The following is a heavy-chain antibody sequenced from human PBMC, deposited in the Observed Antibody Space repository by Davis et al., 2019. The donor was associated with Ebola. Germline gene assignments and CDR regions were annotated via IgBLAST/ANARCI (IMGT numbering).Heavy chain of an antibody. D-gene: IGHD2-21*01. CDR2: IYPGASDT. CDR1: GYSFTSYW. Sequence: GESLKISCKGSGYSFTSYWIGWVRQMPGKGLEWMGIIYPGASDTRYSPSFQGQVTISADKSISTAYLQWSSLKASDTAMYYCARQAYCGGDCYFASGYYFDYWGQGTLVTVSS. V-gene: IGHV5-51*01. J-gene: IGHJ4*02. CDR3: ARQAYCGGDCYFASGYYFDY.